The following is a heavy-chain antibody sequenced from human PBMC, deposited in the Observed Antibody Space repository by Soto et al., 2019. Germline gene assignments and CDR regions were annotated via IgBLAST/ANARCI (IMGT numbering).Heavy chain of an antibody. CDR2: INPSGGST. Sequence: ASVKVSCKASGYTFTSYYMHWVRQAPGQGLEWMGIINPSGGSTSYAQKFQGRVTMTRDTSTSTVYMELSSLRSEDTAVYYCARERQQLVGARHYYYGMDVWGQGTTVTVSS. V-gene: IGHV1-46*01. D-gene: IGHD6-13*01. J-gene: IGHJ6*02. CDR1: GYTFTSYY. CDR3: ARERQQLVGARHYYYGMDV.